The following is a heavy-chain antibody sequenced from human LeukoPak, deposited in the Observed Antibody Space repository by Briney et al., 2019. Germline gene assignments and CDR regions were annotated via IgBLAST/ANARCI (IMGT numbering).Heavy chain of an antibody. CDR2: ISAYNGNT. V-gene: IGHV1-18*01. D-gene: IGHD3-22*01. CDR3: ARLPYYDSSGADAFDI. J-gene: IGHJ3*02. Sequence: ASVKVSCKASGYTFSSYGISWVRQAPGQGPEWMGWISAYNGNTKYAQKFQDRVSMTTDTSTSTAYMELRSLRSEDTAVYYCARLPYYDSSGADAFDIWGQGTMVTVSS. CDR1: GYTFSSYG.